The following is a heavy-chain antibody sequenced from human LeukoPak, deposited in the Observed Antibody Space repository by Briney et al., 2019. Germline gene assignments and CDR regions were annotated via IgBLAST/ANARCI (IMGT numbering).Heavy chain of an antibody. CDR1: GGSFSGSY. J-gene: IGHJ5*02. V-gene: IGHV4-34*01. CDR2: INHSGST. CDR3: ARRRLQDIIVVPAKYGGNWFDP. Sequence: SETLSLTCAVYGGSFSGSYWSWLRQPPGKGLEWIGEINHSGSTNYNPSLKSRVTISVDTSKNQFSLNLSSVTAADTAVYYCARRRLQDIIVVPAKYGGNWFDPWGQGTLVTVSS. D-gene: IGHD2-2*01.